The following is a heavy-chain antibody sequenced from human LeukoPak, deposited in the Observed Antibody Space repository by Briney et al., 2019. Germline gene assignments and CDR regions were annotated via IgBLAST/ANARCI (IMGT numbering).Heavy chain of an antibody. V-gene: IGHV3-7*05. CDR2: MKGDGSEK. J-gene: IGHJ4*02. CDR3: ANGGWYSEY. Sequence: PGGSLRLSCAASGFTFSSNWMTWVRQAPEKGLEWVAGMKGDGSEKKYVDSVKGRFTISRDNAKNSLYLEMNSLRAEDTAVYYCANGGWYSEYWGQGTLVTASS. D-gene: IGHD2-15*01. CDR1: GFTFSSNW.